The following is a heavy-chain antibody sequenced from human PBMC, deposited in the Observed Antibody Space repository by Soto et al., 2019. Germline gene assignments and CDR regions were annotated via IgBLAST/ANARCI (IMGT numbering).Heavy chain of an antibody. CDR1: GGSVNIGTYY. J-gene: IGHJ5*02. CDR2: IYYSGST. CDR3: ARHPSDFWFDP. V-gene: IGHV4-61*01. D-gene: IGHD2-21*02. Sequence: SETLSLTCTVPGGSVNIGTYYWSWIRQPPGKGLEWIGYIYYSGSTNYNPSLKSRVTVSVDTSKNQFSLKLSSVTAAVSAVYYCARHPSDFWFDPWGQGTLVTVSS.